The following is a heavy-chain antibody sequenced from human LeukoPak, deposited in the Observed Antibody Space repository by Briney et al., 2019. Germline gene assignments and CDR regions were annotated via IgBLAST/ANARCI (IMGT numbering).Heavy chain of an antibody. CDR3: ARDSSGLDAFDV. CDR1: VDSITSSY. V-gene: IGHV4-59*01. CDR2: IYNSGST. D-gene: IGHD3-22*01. Sequence: LETLSLTCTVSVDSITSSYWSWIRQPPGKGREWIGCIYNSGSTSYHSGNTKFNPSLKSRVTLSVDTSKNQFSLKLTSVTAADTAVYYCARDSSGLDAFDVWGPGTMVTVSS. J-gene: IGHJ3*01.